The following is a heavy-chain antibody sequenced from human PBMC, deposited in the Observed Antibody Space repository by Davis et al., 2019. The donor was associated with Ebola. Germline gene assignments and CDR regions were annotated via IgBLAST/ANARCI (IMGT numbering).Heavy chain of an antibody. J-gene: IGHJ4*02. Sequence: PGGSLRLSCAASGFDVHTNHMTWVRQAPGQGLEWVSFLDNTGKTYYADSVKGRFTISRDNSRNTVYLHMLSLRAEDTAVYYCAGEDDYSNDYWGQGTLVTVSP. CDR2: LDNTGKT. CDR3: AGEDDYSNDY. V-gene: IGHV3-53*01. D-gene: IGHD4-11*01. CDR1: GFDVHTNH.